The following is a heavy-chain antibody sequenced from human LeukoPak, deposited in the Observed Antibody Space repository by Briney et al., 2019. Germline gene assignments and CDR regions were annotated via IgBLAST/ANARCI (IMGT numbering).Heavy chain of an antibody. J-gene: IGHJ4*02. D-gene: IGHD2-2*01. CDR1: GFTFSSYA. V-gene: IGHV3-23*01. Sequence: PGGSLRLSCAASGFTFSSYAMSWVRQAPGKGLEWVSAISGSGGSTYYADSVKGRFTISRDNSKNTPYLQMNSLRAEDTAVYYCAKGKYCSSTSCYGFDYWGQGTLVTVSS. CDR2: ISGSGGST. CDR3: AKGKYCSSTSCYGFDY.